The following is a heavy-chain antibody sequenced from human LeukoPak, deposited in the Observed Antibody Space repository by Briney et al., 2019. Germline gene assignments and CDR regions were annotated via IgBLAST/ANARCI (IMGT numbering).Heavy chain of an antibody. CDR1: GYTLTELS. V-gene: IGHV1-24*01. CDR3: ATLSGQGSGFWSGYYLFDY. Sequence: ASVKVSCKVSGYTLTELSMHWVRQAPGKGLEWMGGFDPEDGETIYAQKFQGRVTMTEDTSTDTAYMELSSLRSEDTAVYYCATLSGQGSGFWSGYYLFDYWGQGTLVTVSS. D-gene: IGHD3-3*01. J-gene: IGHJ4*02. CDR2: FDPEDGET.